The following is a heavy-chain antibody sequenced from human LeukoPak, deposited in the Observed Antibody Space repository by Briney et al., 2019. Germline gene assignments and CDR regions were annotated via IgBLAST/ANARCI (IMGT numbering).Heavy chain of an antibody. CDR3: ARWYYVILTGES. Sequence: GASVKVSCEASGGTFSSYAISWVRQAPGQGLEWMGGIIPIFGTANYAQKFQGRVTITADESTSTAYMELSSLRSEDTAVYYCARWYYVILTGESWGQGTLVTVSS. V-gene: IGHV1-69*13. CDR2: IIPIFGTA. CDR1: GGTFSSYA. D-gene: IGHD3-9*01. J-gene: IGHJ5*02.